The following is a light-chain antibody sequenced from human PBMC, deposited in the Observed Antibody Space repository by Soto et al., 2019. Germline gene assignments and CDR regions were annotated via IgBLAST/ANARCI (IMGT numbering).Light chain of an antibody. CDR1: QSISNH. CDR2: AAS. J-gene: IGKJ5*01. V-gene: IGKV1-39*01. Sequence: DIEMTQSPSSLSASVEDRVIITCGASQSISNHLNWYQQKPGEAPKLLIYAASSLQSGVPSRLSGSGYGTDLTLTISSLKQGDFATYQCQQTFSFPITFGHGTRLEIK. CDR3: QQTFSFPIT.